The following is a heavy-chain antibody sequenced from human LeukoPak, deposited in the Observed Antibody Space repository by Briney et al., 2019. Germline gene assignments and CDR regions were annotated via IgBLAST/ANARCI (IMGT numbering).Heavy chain of an antibody. J-gene: IGHJ2*01. CDR1: GGSFSSYS. D-gene: IGHD3-10*01. Sequence: SETLPLTCALYGGSFSSYSWSWTWIRQTPEKGLEWIGEIIEKGNANYNPSLKSRVTIDLDTSKNQFSLKLTSMTAADTAMYYCARGYYPPRWYFDLWGRGTLVTVSS. V-gene: IGHV4-34*01. CDR3: ARGYYPPRWYFDL. CDR2: IIEKGNA.